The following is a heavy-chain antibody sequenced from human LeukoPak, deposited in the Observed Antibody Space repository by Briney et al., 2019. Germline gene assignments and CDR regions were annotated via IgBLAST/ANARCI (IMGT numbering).Heavy chain of an antibody. Sequence: SQTLSLTCAISGDSVSSNSAAWNWIRQSPSRGLEWLGRTYYRSKWFSRYAVSVKSRITINADTSKYQFSLQLNSVTPDDTAVYYCARDSMDTRAFDIWGQGTMVTVSS. CDR1: GDSVSSNSAA. CDR2: TYYRSKWFS. V-gene: IGHV6-1*01. D-gene: IGHD3/OR15-3a*01. CDR3: ARDSMDTRAFDI. J-gene: IGHJ3*02.